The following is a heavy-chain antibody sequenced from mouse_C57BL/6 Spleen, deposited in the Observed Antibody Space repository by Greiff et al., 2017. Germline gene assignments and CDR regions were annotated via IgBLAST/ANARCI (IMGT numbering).Heavy chain of an antibody. CDR2: IYPGDGDT. J-gene: IGHJ2*01. D-gene: IGHD5-1*01. CDR3: ARWGVLEGY. CDR1: GYAFSSSW. Sequence: VQLQQSGPELVKPGASVKISCKASGYAFSSSWMNWVKQRPGKGLEWIGRIYPGDGDTNYNGKFKGKATLTADKSSSTAYMQLSSLTSEDSAVYFCARWGVLEGYWGQGTTLTVSS. V-gene: IGHV1-82*01.